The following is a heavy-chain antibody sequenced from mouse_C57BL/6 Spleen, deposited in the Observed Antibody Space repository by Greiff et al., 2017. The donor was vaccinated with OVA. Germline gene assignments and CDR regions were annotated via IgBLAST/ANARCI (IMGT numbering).Heavy chain of an antibody. D-gene: IGHD4-1*01. J-gene: IGHJ3*01. V-gene: IGHV1-82*01. CDR2: IYPGDGDT. CDR3: ARTGTGPFAY. Sequence: VQLKQSGPELVKPGASVKISCKASGYAFSSSWMNWVKQRPGKGLEWIGRIYPGDGDTNYNGKFKGKATLTADKSSSTAYMQLSSLTSEDSAVYFCARTGTGPFAYWGQGTLVTVSA. CDR1: GYAFSSSW.